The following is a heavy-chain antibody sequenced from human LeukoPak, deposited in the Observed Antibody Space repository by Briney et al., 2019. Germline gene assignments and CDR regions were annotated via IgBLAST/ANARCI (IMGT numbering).Heavy chain of an antibody. J-gene: IGHJ4*02. D-gene: IGHD4-17*01. CDR1: GFTFSSYW. Sequence: PGGSLRLSCAASGFTFSSYWMSWVRQAPGKGLESVANIKQDGSEKYYVDSEKGRFTISRDNAKNSLYLQMNSLRAEDTAVYYCARDIMTTVTTAFDWGQGTLVTVSS. V-gene: IGHV3-7*01. CDR2: IKQDGSEK. CDR3: ARDIMTTVTTAFD.